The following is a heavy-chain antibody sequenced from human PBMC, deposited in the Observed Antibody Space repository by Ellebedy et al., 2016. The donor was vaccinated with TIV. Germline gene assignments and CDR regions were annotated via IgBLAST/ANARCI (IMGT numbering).Heavy chain of an antibody. CDR2: ISAYNGNT. V-gene: IGHV1-18*01. Sequence: ASVKVSCKASGYTFTSYGISWVRQAPGQGLEWMGWISAYNGNTNYAQKLQGRVTMTTDTSTSTAYMELRSLRSDDTAVYYCARLRQQWLVHDFDYWGQGTLVTVSS. D-gene: IGHD6-19*01. CDR3: ARLRQQWLVHDFDY. J-gene: IGHJ4*02. CDR1: GYTFTSYG.